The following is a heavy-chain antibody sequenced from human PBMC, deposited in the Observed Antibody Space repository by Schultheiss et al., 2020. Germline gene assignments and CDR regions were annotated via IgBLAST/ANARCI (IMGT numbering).Heavy chain of an antibody. CDR2: IYTSGST. V-gene: IGHV4-59*10. D-gene: IGHD4-17*01. Sequence: SETLSLTCAVYGGSFSSYYWSWIRQPAGKGLEWIGRIYTSGSTNYNPSLKSRVTISVDTSKNQFSLKLNSVTAADTAVYYCARGHPSTVTKYYFDYWGQGTLVNGYS. CDR3: ARGHPSTVTKYYFDY. J-gene: IGHJ4*02. CDR1: GGSFSSYY.